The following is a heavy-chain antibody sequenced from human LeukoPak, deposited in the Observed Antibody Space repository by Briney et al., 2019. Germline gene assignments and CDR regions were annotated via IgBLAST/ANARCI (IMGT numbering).Heavy chain of an antibody. CDR1: GGSISSYY. D-gene: IGHD6-13*01. CDR2: IYYSGST. CDR3: ARDKDTSSCLDY. Sequence: SETLSLTCTVSGGSISSYYWSWIRQPPGKGLVWIGYIYYSGSTKHNPSLKSRVTISVDTSKNQFSLKLSSVTAADTAVYYCARDKDTSSCLDYWGQGTLVTVSS. V-gene: IGHV4-59*01. J-gene: IGHJ4*02.